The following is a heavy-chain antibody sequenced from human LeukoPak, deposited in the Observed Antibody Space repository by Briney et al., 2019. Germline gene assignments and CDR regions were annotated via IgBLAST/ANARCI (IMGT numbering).Heavy chain of an antibody. D-gene: IGHD2-2*01. CDR1: GYSFTSYW. V-gene: IGHV5-51*01. CDR3: ARLRAPYCSSTSCPPDFDY. Sequence: GESLKISCKGSGYSFTSYWIGWVRQMPGKGLEWMGIIYPGDSDTRYSPSFQGQVIISADKSISTAYLQWSSLKASDTAMYYCARLRAPYCSSTSCPPDFDYWGQGTLVTVSS. CDR2: IYPGDSDT. J-gene: IGHJ4*02.